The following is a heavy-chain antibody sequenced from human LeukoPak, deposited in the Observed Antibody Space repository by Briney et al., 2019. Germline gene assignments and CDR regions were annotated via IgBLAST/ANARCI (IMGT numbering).Heavy chain of an antibody. D-gene: IGHD6-19*01. J-gene: IGHJ6*03. CDR3: ARNMFVSSGWYIPYMDV. CDR2: INPNSGGT. Sequence: ASVKVSCKASGYTFTGYYMHWVRQAPGQGLEWMGWINPNSGGTNYAQKFQGRVTMTRDTSISTAYMELSRLRSDDTAVYYCARNMFVSSGWYIPYMDVWGKGTTVTISS. V-gene: IGHV1-2*02. CDR1: GYTFTGYY.